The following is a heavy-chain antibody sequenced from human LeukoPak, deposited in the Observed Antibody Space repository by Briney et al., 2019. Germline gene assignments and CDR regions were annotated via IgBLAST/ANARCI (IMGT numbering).Heavy chain of an antibody. D-gene: IGHD3-22*01. J-gene: IGHJ3*02. Sequence: GASVKVSCKASGYTFTGYYMHWVRQAPGQGLEWMGWINPKSGGTNYAEKFQGRVTMTRDTSITTAHMELSRLRSDDTAVYYCATSTTMIVVARDAFDIWGQGTMVTVSS. CDR3: ATSTTMIVVARDAFDI. V-gene: IGHV1-2*02. CDR2: INPKSGGT. CDR1: GYTFTGYY.